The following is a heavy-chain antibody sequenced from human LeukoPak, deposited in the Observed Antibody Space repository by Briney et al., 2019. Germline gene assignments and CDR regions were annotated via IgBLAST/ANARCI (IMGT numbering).Heavy chain of an antibody. J-gene: IGHJ4*02. CDR2: IRYDGSNK. V-gene: IGHV3-30*02. D-gene: IGHD2-2*02. Sequence: PGGSVRLSCAASGFTFSSYGMHWVRQPPGKGLEWVAFIRYDGSNKYYADSVKGRFTISRDNSKNTLYLQMNSLRAEDTAVYYCAGRYCSSTSCYSDYWGQGTLVTVSS. CDR1: GFTFSSYG. CDR3: AGRYCSSTSCYSDY.